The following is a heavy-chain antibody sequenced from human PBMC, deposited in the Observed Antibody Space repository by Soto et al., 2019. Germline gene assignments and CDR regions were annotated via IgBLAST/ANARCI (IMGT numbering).Heavy chain of an antibody. D-gene: IGHD3-9*01. J-gene: IGHJ4*02. V-gene: IGHV3-7*01. CDR2: IKQDGSEK. CDR3: AREAALLRYFDWSSIDY. CDR1: GFTFSSYW. Sequence: QTGGSLRLSCAASGFTFSSYWMSWVRQAPGKGLEWVANIKQDGSEKYYVDSVKGRFTISRDNAKNSLYLQMNSLRAEDTAVYYCAREAALLRYFDWSSIDYWGQGTLLTVSS.